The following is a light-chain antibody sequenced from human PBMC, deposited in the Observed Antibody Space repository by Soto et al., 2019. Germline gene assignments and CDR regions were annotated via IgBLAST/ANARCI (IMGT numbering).Light chain of an antibody. J-gene: IGKJ1*01. Sequence: DGQLTQSPSFLSASVGDRVTITCRAIQGLGSYLAWYQQKPGKAPKLLIYQASSLQSGVPSRFSGSGSETEFTLTISSLLPDDFATYFCQQYKSYFRTFGQGTKVDIK. V-gene: IGKV1-5*03. CDR3: QQYKSYFRT. CDR1: QGLGSY. CDR2: QAS.